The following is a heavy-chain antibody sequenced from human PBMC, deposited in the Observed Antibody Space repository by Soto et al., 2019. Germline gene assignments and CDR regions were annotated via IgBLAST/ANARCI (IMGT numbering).Heavy chain of an antibody. CDR1: GGSISSGYYY. CDR3: VVHYYDSSGSRMGPAYNI. V-gene: IGHV4-30-4*01. CDR2: IYYSGNT. J-gene: IGHJ3*02. D-gene: IGHD3-22*01. Sequence: SETLSRTCSVSGGSISSGYYYWSWIRQPPWKCLEWIGNIYYSGNTYYNPSLKSRLIISIDTSKNQFSLKVGSVTAAATAVYYCVVHYYDSSGSRMGPAYNIWGQGTMVTVSS.